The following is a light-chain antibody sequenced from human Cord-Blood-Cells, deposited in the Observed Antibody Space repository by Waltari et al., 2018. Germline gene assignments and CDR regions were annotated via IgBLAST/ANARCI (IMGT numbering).Light chain of an antibody. J-gene: IGLJ2*01. Sequence: QSVLTQPPSASGTPGQRATISCSGSSSNIGSNTVNWDQQLPGTAPKLLIFSNNQRPSGVPDRCSGSRSGTSASLAISGLQSEDEADYYCAAWDDSLNGPVFGGGTKLTVL. CDR2: SNN. CDR1: SSNIGSNT. V-gene: IGLV1-44*01. CDR3: AAWDDSLNGPV.